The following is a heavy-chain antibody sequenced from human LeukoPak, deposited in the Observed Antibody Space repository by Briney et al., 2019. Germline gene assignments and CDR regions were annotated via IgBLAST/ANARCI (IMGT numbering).Heavy chain of an antibody. V-gene: IGHV4-39*01. Sequence: PSETLSLTCSVSGDSVSRSDSYWDWIRQPPGKGLEWIGTIYYSGRTYYSPSLKSRVTMSVDPSNNQFSLNLRSVTAADTAVYYXXRRRYYDGSGXXXWGXGXPLXXXS. CDR3: XRRRYYDGSGXXX. CDR2: IYYSGRT. D-gene: IGHD3-22*01. CDR1: GDSVSRSDSY. J-gene: IGHJ1*01.